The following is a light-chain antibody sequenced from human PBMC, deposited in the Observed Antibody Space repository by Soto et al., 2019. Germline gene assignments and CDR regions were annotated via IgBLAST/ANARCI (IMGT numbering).Light chain of an antibody. CDR1: SSDVGGYNY. Sequence: QFALTQPASVSGSPGQSITISCTGTSSDVGGYNYVSWYQQHPGKAPKLMIYDVSNRPSGVSNRFSGSKSGNTASLTISGLQAEDEADYYCSSYTSSSTLNYVLGTGTKVTVL. V-gene: IGLV2-14*01. CDR3: SSYTSSSTLNYV. CDR2: DVS. J-gene: IGLJ1*01.